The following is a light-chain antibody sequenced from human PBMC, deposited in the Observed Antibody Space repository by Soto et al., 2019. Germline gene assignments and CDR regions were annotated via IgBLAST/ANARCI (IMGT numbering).Light chain of an antibody. Sequence: DIVMTQSPDSLAVSLGERATINCKSSQNVLYKSNNENYLAWFQQKPGQPPKLLIYWASTRKSGVPDRFTGSGYGSDFTLTISSLQAEDVAVYYCQQYYSTPPYTFGQGTKLEI. J-gene: IGKJ2*01. CDR2: WAS. CDR3: QQYYSTPPYT. V-gene: IGKV4-1*01. CDR1: QNVLYKSNNENY.